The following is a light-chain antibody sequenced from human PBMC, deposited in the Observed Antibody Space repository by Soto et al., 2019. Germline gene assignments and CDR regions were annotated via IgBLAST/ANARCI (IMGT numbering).Light chain of an antibody. Sequence: DIQMTQSPSSLSASVGDRVTITCQASQDISNYLNWYQQKPGEAPKLLISDGSNLETWVPSRFSGSGSGTHFTFTISSLQPEDFATYHCQQYEKVGLTFGGGTKVEIK. V-gene: IGKV1-33*01. CDR2: DGS. CDR3: QQYEKVGLT. CDR1: QDISNY. J-gene: IGKJ4*01.